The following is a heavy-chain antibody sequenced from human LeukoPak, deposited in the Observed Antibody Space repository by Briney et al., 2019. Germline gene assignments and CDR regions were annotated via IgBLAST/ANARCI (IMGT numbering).Heavy chain of an antibody. Sequence: GGSLRLSCAASGFTFSSYWMHWVRQAPGKGLVWVSRINSDGSSTSYADSVKGRFTISRDNAKNTLYLQMNSLRAEDTAVYYCATAFGTGAPFEYWGQGTLVTISS. D-gene: IGHD2-8*02. CDR3: ATAFGTGAPFEY. CDR2: INSDGSST. CDR1: GFTFSSYW. V-gene: IGHV3-74*01. J-gene: IGHJ4*02.